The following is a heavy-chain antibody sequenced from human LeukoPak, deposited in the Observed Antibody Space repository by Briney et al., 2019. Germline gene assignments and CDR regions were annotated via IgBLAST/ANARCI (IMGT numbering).Heavy chain of an antibody. CDR1: GFTLSSYA. CDR2: ISGNAGST. D-gene: IGHD1-7*01. CDR3: AKDRGALPTTLFDY. J-gene: IGHJ4*02. Sequence: GGSLRLSCAASGFTLSSYAMSWVRQAPGKGLEWVSLISGNAGSTYYADSVKGRFTISRDNSKNTLYLQMNSLRAEDTAVYYCAKDRGALPTTLFDYWGQGTLVTVSS. V-gene: IGHV3-23*01.